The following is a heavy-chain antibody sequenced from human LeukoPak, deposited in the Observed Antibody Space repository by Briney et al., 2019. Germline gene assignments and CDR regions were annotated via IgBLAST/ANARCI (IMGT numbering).Heavy chain of an antibody. Sequence: ASVKVSCKASGGTFSSYAISWVRQAPGQGLEWMGGIIPIFGTANYAQKFQGRVTITADESTSTAYMELSSLRSEDTAVYYCAREGSYYDSSGYYTASFDYWGQGTLVTVSS. V-gene: IGHV1-69*13. D-gene: IGHD3-22*01. CDR1: GGTFSSYA. J-gene: IGHJ4*02. CDR3: AREGSYYDSSGYYTASFDY. CDR2: IIPIFGTA.